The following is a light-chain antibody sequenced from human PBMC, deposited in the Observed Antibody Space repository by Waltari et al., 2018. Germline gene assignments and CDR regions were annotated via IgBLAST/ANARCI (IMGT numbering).Light chain of an antibody. Sequence: QSVLTQPPSVSGAAGQSVTIPSTGRSSNFGAASAVLWYQQLPGPQPKRLIYGNTNRPSGVPDRFSGSKSGTSASLAITGLQAEDEADYYCGTWDSSLSGAVFGGGTHLTVL. V-gene: IGLV1-40*01. CDR1: SSNFGAASA. CDR2: GNT. J-gene: IGLJ7*01. CDR3: GTWDSSLSGAV.